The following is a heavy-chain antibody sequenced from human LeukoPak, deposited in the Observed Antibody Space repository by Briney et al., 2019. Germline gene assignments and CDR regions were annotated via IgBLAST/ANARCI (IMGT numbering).Heavy chain of an antibody. CDR3: AISGSTHFDY. Sequence: PGGSLGLSCAASGFAFSSYGMNWVRQAPGKGLEWVSYISSSSGTIYYADSVKGRFTISRDNAKNSLYLQMNSLRDEDTAVYYCAISGSTHFDYWGQGTLVTVSS. V-gene: IGHV3-48*02. CDR1: GFAFSSYG. J-gene: IGHJ4*02. CDR2: ISSSSGTI. D-gene: IGHD1-26*01.